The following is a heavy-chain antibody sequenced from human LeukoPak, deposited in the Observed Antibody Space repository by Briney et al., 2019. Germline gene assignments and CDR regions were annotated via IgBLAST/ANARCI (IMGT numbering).Heavy chain of an antibody. V-gene: IGHV1-24*01. CDR2: FDPEGGET. Sequence: GASVKVSCKVSGYTLTELSMHWVRHAPAKGLEWMGGFDPEGGETIYAQKFQGRVTMTEDTSTDTAYMGLSSLRSEDTAVYYCATDPAVARPNYFDYWGQGTLVTVCS. D-gene: IGHD6-19*01. CDR3: ATDPAVARPNYFDY. CDR1: GYTLTELS. J-gene: IGHJ4*02.